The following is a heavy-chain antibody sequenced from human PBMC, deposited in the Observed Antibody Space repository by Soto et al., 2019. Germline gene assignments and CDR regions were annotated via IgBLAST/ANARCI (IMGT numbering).Heavy chain of an antibody. D-gene: IGHD3-22*01. V-gene: IGHV4-30-4*01. CDR3: AGASGASSGYSFDY. Sequence: QVQLQESGPGLVRPSQTLSLRCSVSGGSISSAENFWSWVRQPPGKGLEWIGYINDSGNTYCNPTLQSRLGRSVGTSNNQSSLRLTAVTAADTAVYYCAGASGASSGYSFDYWGQGTLVTVSS. CDR2: INDSGNT. CDR1: GGSISSAENF. J-gene: IGHJ4*02.